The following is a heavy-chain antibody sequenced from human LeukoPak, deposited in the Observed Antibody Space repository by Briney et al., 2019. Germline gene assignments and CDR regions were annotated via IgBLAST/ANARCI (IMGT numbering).Heavy chain of an antibody. D-gene: IGHD1-26*01. CDR1: GGSVSSYY. CDR3: ARRVGAMSPFDY. J-gene: IGHJ4*02. V-gene: IGHV4-59*08. CDR2: VYYSGNT. Sequence: SETLSLTCTVSGGSVSSYYWSWIRQPPGKGLEWIGYVYYSGNTNYNPSLKSRVTISLDTSKNQFSLKLSSVTAADTAVYYCARRVGAMSPFDYWGQGTLVTVSS.